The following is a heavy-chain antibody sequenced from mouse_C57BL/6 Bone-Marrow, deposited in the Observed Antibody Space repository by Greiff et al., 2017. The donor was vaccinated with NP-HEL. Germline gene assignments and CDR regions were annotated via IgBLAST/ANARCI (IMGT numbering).Heavy chain of an antibody. V-gene: IGHV1-69*01. CDR2: IDPSDSYT. CDR3: ARELLRPYYAMDY. CDR1: GYTFTSYW. D-gene: IGHD1-1*01. Sequence: VQLQQPGAELVMPGASVKLSCKASGYTFTSYWMHWVKQRPGQGLEWIGEIDPSDSYTNYNQKFKGKSTLTVDKSSSTAYMQLSSLTSEDSAVYYCARELLRPYYAMDYWGQGTSVTVSS. J-gene: IGHJ4*01.